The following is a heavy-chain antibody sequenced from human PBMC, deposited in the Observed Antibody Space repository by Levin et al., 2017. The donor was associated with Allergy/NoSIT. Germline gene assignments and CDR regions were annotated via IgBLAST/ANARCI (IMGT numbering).Heavy chain of an antibody. V-gene: IGHV3-48*01. Sequence: LSLTCAASGFTFSSYSMNWVRQAPGKGLEWVAYISSSNSTIYYADSVKGRLTISRDTARNSLDLQMNNLRTEDTAVYYCAKGRSGGRGGFDRWGQGTMLTVSS. CDR1: GFTFSSYS. J-gene: IGHJ3*02. CDR3: AKGRSGGRGGFDR. CDR2: ISSSNSTI. D-gene: IGHD4-23*01.